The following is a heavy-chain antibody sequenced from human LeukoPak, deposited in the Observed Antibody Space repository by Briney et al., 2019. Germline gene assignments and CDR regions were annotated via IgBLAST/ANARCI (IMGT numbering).Heavy chain of an antibody. J-gene: IGHJ4*02. Sequence: GGSLRLSCAASGITFSSYGMHWVRQAPGKGLEWVAFIRYDGSNKYYADSVKGRFTISRDNSKNTLYVQMNSLRAEDTAVYYCARGEYGSGSYHIDYWGQGTLVTVSS. CDR3: ARGEYGSGSYHIDY. V-gene: IGHV3-30*02. D-gene: IGHD3-10*01. CDR2: IRYDGSNK. CDR1: GITFSSYG.